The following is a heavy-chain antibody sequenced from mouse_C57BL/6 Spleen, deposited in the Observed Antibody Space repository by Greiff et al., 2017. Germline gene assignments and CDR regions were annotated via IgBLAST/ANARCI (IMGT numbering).Heavy chain of an antibody. J-gene: IGHJ2*01. CDR1: GFNIKDDY. CDR2: IDPENGDT. Sequence: EVQRVESGAELVRPGASVKLSCTASGFNIKDDYMHWVKQRPEQGLEWIGWIDPENGDTEYASKFQGKATITADTSSNTAYLQLSSLTSEDTAVYYCTTRITTVVATSGDYWGQGTTLTVSS. V-gene: IGHV14-4*01. CDR3: TTRITTVVATSGDY. D-gene: IGHD1-1*01.